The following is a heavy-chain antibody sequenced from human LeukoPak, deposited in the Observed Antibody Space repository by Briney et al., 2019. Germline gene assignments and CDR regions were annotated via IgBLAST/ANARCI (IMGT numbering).Heavy chain of an antibody. V-gene: IGHV4-34*01. CDR1: GGSFSGYY. CDR2: INHSGST. J-gene: IGHJ4*02. Sequence: SETLSLTCAVYGGSFSGYYWSWIRQPPGKGLEWIGEINHSGSTNYNPSLKSRVTISVDTSKNQFSLKLSSVTAADTAVYYCARRGARVSNLYCTTNTCHLFDYWGQGTLVTVSS. D-gene: IGHD2-8*01. CDR3: ARRGARVSNLYCTTNTCHLFDY.